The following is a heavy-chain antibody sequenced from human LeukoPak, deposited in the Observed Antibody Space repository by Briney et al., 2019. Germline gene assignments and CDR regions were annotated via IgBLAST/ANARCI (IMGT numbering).Heavy chain of an antibody. CDR3: AKGRGGDCSSTSCYLRPSWLDP. D-gene: IGHD2-2*01. V-gene: IGHV3-23*01. J-gene: IGHJ5*02. CDR1: GFTFSSYA. Sequence: SGGSLRLSCAASGFTFSSYAMSWVRQAPGKGLEWVSAISGSGGSTYYADSVKGRFTISRDNSKNTLYLQMNSLRAEDTAVYYCAKGRGGDCSSTSCYLRPSWLDPWGQGTLVTVSS. CDR2: ISGSGGST.